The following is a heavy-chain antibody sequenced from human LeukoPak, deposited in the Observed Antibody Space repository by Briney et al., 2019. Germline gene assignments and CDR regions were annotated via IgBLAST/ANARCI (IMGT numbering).Heavy chain of an antibody. CDR2: ILTVFGTT. V-gene: IGHV1-24*01. D-gene: IGHD5-18*01. J-gene: IGHJ4*02. CDR1: GYTLTELS. Sequence: GASVKVSCKVYGYTLTELSMHWVRQAPGKGLEWMGGILTVFGTTNYEQKFQGRVTITTDESSSTAYMELSSLTSEDTAVYYCVRYRSVTYGFDYWGQGTLVIVSS. CDR3: VRYRSVTYGFDY.